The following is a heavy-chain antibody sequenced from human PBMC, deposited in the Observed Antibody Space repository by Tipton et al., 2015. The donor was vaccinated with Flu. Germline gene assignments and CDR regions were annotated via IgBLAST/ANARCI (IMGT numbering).Heavy chain of an antibody. CDR2: IYYSGST. Sequence: TLSLTCTVSGGSISSYYWSWIRQPPGKGLEWIGYIYYSGSTNYNPSLKSRVTISVDTSKNQFPLKLSSVTAADTAVYYCARGHTVTRLGLDYWGQGTLVTVSS. CDR1: GGSISSYY. CDR3: ARGHTVTRLGLDY. J-gene: IGHJ4*02. D-gene: IGHD4-17*01. V-gene: IGHV4-59*01.